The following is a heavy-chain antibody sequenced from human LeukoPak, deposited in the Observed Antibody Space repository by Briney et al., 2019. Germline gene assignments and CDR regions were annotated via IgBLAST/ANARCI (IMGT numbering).Heavy chain of an antibody. CDR2: INHSGST. D-gene: IGHD6-19*01. Sequence: PSETLSLTCAVYGGSFSGYYWSWIRQPPGKGLEWIGEINHSGSTNCNPSLKSRVTISVDTSKNQFSLKLSSVTAADTAVYYCARSISSGWLLQSYYFDYWGQGTLVTVSS. J-gene: IGHJ4*02. CDR1: GGSFSGYY. V-gene: IGHV4-34*01. CDR3: ARSISSGWLLQSYYFDY.